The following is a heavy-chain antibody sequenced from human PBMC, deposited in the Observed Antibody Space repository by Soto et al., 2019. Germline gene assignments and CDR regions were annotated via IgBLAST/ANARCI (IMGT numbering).Heavy chain of an antibody. D-gene: IGHD2-15*01. CDR2: IDGSGSAT. J-gene: IGHJ4*02. CDR1: GFTFSSYV. Sequence: GSLRLSCAASGFTFSSYVMSWVRETPGKGLQWVSAIDGSGSATYYTDSVKGRFTISRDNSKNTLYLQMTGLRAEDTAFYYCARYCGASSCYSGFDFWGRGTLVTVSS. CDR3: ARYCGASSCYSGFDF. V-gene: IGHV3-23*01.